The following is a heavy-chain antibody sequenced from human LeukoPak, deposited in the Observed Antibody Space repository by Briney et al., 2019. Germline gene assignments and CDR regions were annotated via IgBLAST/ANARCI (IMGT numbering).Heavy chain of an antibody. CDR2: IKSKAEGGTT. D-gene: IGHD6-13*01. CDR1: GFTFSNAW. Sequence: GGPLRLSCAASGFTFSNAWMNWVRQAPGKGLEWVGRIKSKAEGGTTDYAAPVKGRFTISRDDSKNTLFLQMNSLKTEDTAVYYCTTGRSSSWPDYWGQGTLVTVSS. J-gene: IGHJ4*02. V-gene: IGHV3-15*01. CDR3: TTGRSSSWPDY.